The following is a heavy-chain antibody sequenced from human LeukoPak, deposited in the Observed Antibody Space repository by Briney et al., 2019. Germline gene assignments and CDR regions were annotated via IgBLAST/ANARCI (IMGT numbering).Heavy chain of an antibody. CDR1: GFTFSSYA. J-gene: IGHJ4*02. D-gene: IGHD3-22*01. CDR2: ISYDGSNK. Sequence: GGSLRLSCAASGFTFSSYAMHWVRQAPGKGLEWVAVISYDGSNKYYADSVKGRFTISRDNSKNTLYLQMNSLRAEDTAVYYCAKETVAVVSSSDYWGQGTLVTVSS. CDR3: AKETVAVVSSSDY. V-gene: IGHV3-30-3*01.